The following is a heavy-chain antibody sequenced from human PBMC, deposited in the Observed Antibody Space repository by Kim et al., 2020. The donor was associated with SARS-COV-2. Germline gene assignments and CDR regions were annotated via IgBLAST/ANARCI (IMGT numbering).Heavy chain of an antibody. CDR3: ASHGIAAADY. Sequence: RTYYHPARKSRVTISVDTTKNQFSLKLSSVTAADTAVYYCASHGIAAADYWGQGTLVAVSS. V-gene: IGHV4-39*01. D-gene: IGHD6-13*01. CDR2: RT. J-gene: IGHJ4*02.